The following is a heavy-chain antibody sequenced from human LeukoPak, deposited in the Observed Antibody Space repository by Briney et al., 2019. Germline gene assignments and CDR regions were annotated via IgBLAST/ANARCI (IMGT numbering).Heavy chain of an antibody. V-gene: IGHV4-34*01. J-gene: IGHJ4*02. CDR3: ARWSSGYYFEY. CDR2: INHSGST. CDR1: GGSFSGYY. D-gene: IGHD3-22*01. Sequence: SETLSLTCAVYGGSFSGYYWSWIRQPPGKGLEWIGEINHSGSTNYNPSLKSRVTIPVDTSKNQFSLKLSSVTAADTAVYYCARWSSGYYFEYWGQGTLVTVSS.